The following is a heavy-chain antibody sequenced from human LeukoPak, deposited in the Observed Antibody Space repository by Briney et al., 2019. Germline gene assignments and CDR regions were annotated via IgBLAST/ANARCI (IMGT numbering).Heavy chain of an antibody. D-gene: IGHD3-10*01. CDR2: IYSGTI. CDR1: GFTVSSNS. V-gene: IGHV3-53*01. J-gene: IGHJ4*02. CDR3: ARESYYGSGSYITSYFDY. Sequence: GGSLRLSCTVSGFTVSSNSMSWVRQAPGKGLEWVSFIYSGTIHYSDSVKGRFTISRDNSKNTLYLQMNSLRAEDTAVYYCARESYYGSGSYITSYFDYWGQGTLVTVSS.